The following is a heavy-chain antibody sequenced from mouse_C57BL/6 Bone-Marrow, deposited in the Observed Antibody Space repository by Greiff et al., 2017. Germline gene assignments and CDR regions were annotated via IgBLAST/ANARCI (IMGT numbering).Heavy chain of an antibody. V-gene: IGHV1-64*01. CDR2: IHPNSGST. J-gene: IGHJ4*01. D-gene: IGHD2-2*01. Sequence: QVQLQQPGAELVKPGASVKLSCKASGYTFTSYWMHWVEQRPGPGLEWIGMIHPNSGSTNYNEKFKSKATMTVDKSSSTAYMHISSLTSEDSAVNYSSRKKIEIYCGYDYYDMAYGGQGTSVTVSS. CDR1: GYTFTSYW. CDR3: SRKKIEIYCGYDYYDMAY.